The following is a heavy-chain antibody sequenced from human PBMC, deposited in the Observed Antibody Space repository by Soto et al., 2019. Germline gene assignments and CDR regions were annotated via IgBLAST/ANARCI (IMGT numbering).Heavy chain of an antibody. D-gene: IGHD2-21*02. J-gene: IGHJ4*02. V-gene: IGHV3-48*02. CDR1: GFTFSDNP. Sequence: EAHLEESGGGLVQPGGSLRLSCAASGFTFSDNPMNWVRLAPWKGLEWVSHIRSDGTTIYYADSVKGRFTISRDNAKNSLYLHMNSLRDEDTAIYYCVRDHDFAFDTWGQGTLVTVSS. CDR3: VRDHDFAFDT. CDR2: IRSDGTTI.